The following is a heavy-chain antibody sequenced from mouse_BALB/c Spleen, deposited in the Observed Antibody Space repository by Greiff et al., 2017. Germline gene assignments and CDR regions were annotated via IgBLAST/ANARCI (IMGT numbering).Heavy chain of an antibody. CDR1: GFNIKDTY. CDR3: ARLDGYQYGGFAY. J-gene: IGHJ3*01. D-gene: IGHD2-3*01. V-gene: IGHV14-3*02. CDR2: IDPANGNT. Sequence: EVKLQESGAELVKPGASVKLSCTASGFNIKDTYMHWVKQRPEQGLEWIGRIDPANGNTKYDPKFQGKATITADTSSNTAYLQLSSLTSEDTAVYYCARLDGYQYGGFAYWGQGTLVTVSA.